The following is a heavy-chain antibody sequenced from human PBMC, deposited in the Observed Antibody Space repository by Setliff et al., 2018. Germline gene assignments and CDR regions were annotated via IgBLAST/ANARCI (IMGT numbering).Heavy chain of an antibody. Sequence: SETLSLTCTVSGGSISSGSYYWSWIRQPAGKGLEWIGHIYTSGSTNYNPSLKSRVTISVDTSKNQFSLKLSSVTAADTAVYYCARSSPEIRKRNAFDIWGQGTMVTVSS. J-gene: IGHJ3*02. V-gene: IGHV4-61*09. CDR2: IYTSGST. D-gene: IGHD6-6*01. CDR1: GGSISSGSYY. CDR3: ARSSPEIRKRNAFDI.